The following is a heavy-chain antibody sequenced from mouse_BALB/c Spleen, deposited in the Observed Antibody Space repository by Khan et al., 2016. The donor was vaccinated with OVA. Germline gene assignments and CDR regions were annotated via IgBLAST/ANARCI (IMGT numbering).Heavy chain of an antibody. J-gene: IGHJ3*01. D-gene: IGHD2-2*01. CDR2: IAPGSGST. CDR1: GYTFTSYW. CDR3: AREGIYYGYEKGAWFAY. Sequence: DLVKPRASVNLSCKASGYTFTSYWINWIKQRPGQGLEWIGRIAPGSGSTYYNEMFKGKVTLTVDTSSITAYIQLSSLSSEDSAVYCCAREGIYYGYEKGAWFAYWGQGTLVTVSA. V-gene: IGHV1S41*01.